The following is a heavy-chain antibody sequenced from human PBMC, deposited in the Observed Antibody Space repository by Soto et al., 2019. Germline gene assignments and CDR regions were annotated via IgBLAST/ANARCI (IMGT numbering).Heavy chain of an antibody. CDR2: IRDSGSVT. D-gene: IGHD3-9*01. CDR3: ARDHDWAFDY. CDR1: GFSFSDYP. Sequence: GGSLRLSCTASGFSFSDYPMNWVRQAPGMGPEWVSNIRDSGSVTYYSDSVKGRFTISRDNARNSLYLQMNSLRDEDTAVYYCARDHDWAFDYWGQGAPVTVSS. V-gene: IGHV3-48*02. J-gene: IGHJ4*02.